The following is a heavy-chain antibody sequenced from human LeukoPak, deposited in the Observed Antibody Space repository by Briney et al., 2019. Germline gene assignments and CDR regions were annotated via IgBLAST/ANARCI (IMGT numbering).Heavy chain of an antibody. CDR1: GYTFTCYY. Sequence: ASVKVSCKASGYTFTCYYMHWVRQAPGQGLEWMGWINPSSGGTHYAQKFQGRVTLTTDTSIRTGYMELNRLTSDDTAVYYCARIAQDWGQGTLVTVSS. J-gene: IGHJ4*02. V-gene: IGHV1-2*02. CDR3: ARIAQD. CDR2: INPSSGGT.